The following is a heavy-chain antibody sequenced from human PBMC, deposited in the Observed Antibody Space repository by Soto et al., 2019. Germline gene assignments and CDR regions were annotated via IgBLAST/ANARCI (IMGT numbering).Heavy chain of an antibody. CDR2: IRSKANSYAT. CDR3: TSIAGSRGTYYYYMDV. CDR1: GFTFSGSA. V-gene: IGHV3-73*01. Sequence: GGSLRLSCAASGFTFSGSAMHWVRQASGKGLEWVGRIRSKANSYATAYAASVKGRFTISRDDSKNTAYLQMNSLKTEDTAVYYCTSIAGSRGTYYYYMDVWGKGTTVTVSS. D-gene: IGHD6-13*01. J-gene: IGHJ6*03.